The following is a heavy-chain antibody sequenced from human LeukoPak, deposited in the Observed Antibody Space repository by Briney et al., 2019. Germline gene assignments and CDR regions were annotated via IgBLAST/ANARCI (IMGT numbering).Heavy chain of an antibody. Sequence: ASVKVSCKASGYTFTSYGISWVRQAPGQGLEWMGWISAYNGNTNYAQKLQGRVTMTTDTSTSTAYMELRSLRPDDTAVYYCAREGDDYVWGSYRHPLLNWGQGTLVTVSS. CDR1: GYTFTSYG. D-gene: IGHD3-16*02. J-gene: IGHJ4*02. CDR3: AREGDDYVWGSYRHPLLN. CDR2: ISAYNGNT. V-gene: IGHV1-18*01.